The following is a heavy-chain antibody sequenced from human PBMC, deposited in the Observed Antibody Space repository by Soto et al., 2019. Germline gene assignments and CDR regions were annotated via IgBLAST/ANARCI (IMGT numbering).Heavy chain of an antibody. J-gene: IGHJ4*02. Sequence: EVQVLESGGGLVQPGGSLRLSCAASGFTFSSYAMSWVRQAPGKGLEWVSAISGSAGSTYYADSVKGRFTISRDNSKNTLYLQMNSLRAEDTAVYYCAKARGSSTPAPGSYWGQGNPVTVSS. V-gene: IGHV3-23*01. D-gene: IGHD2-2*01. CDR2: ISGSAGST. CDR1: GFTFSSYA. CDR3: AKARGSSTPAPGSY.